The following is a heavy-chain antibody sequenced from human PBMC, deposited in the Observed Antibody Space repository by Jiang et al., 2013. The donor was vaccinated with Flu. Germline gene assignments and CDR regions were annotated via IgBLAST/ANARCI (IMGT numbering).Heavy chain of an antibody. D-gene: IGHD3-3*01. V-gene: IGHV4-31*02. CDR3: ARGTADFGMDV. Sequence: LKSRVTISVDTSKNQFSLKLSSVTAADTAVYYCARGTADFGMDVWGQGTTVTVSS. J-gene: IGHJ6*02.